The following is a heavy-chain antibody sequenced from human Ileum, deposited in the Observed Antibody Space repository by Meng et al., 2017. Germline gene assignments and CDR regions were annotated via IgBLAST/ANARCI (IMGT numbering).Heavy chain of an antibody. V-gene: IGHV3-11*04. Sequence: GESLKISCAASGFTFSDSYMNWIRQAPGKGLEWVSYISSGGSTIYYADSVKGRFTISRDNAKNSLYLQMNSLRAEDTAVYYCARNYGWLMDYWGQGTLVTGAS. CDR1: GFTFSDSY. CDR2: ISSGGSTI. CDR3: ARNYGWLMDY. D-gene: IGHD2-8*02. J-gene: IGHJ4*02.